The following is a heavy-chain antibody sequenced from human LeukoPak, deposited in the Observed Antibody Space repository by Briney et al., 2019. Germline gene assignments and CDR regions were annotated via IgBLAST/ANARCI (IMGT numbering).Heavy chain of an antibody. CDR2: IFGSGDTT. CDR1: GFTFSSHG. Sequence: GGSLRLSCAASGFTFSSHGMSWVRQAPGKGLEWVSIIFGSGDTTYYADSVKGRFTVSRDNSKNTLYLQMNSLRPEDTAIYYCAKRNTMVRGGPRFDNWGQGLLVTVSS. J-gene: IGHJ4*02. D-gene: IGHD3-10*01. CDR3: AKRNTMVRGGPRFDN. V-gene: IGHV3-23*01.